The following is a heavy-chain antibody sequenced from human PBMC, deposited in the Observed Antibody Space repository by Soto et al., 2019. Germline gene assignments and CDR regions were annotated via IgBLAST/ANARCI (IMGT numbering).Heavy chain of an antibody. CDR1: GFTFSNFH. CDR2: ISSSGSTT. V-gene: IGHV3-48*02. D-gene: IGHD3-22*01. CDR3: ARDAFDYDTTGYHSDY. J-gene: IGHJ4*02. Sequence: EVQLVESGGGLVQPGGSLRLPCGASGFTFSNFHMNWVRQAPGKGLEWVSYISSSGSTTYYADSVKGRFTISRDNARNSLFLQMSSLRDEDTAVYYCARDAFDYDTTGYHSDYWGQGTLVTVSS.